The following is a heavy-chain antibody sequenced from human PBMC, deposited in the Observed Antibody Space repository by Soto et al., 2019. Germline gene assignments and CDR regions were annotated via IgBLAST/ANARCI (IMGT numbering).Heavy chain of an antibody. CDR1: GYTFTSYY. CDR3: ARVAGHYVWGSYREYYFDY. V-gene: IGHV1-46*01. D-gene: IGHD3-16*02. Sequence: ASVKVSCKASGYTFTSYYMHWVRQAPGQGLEWMGIINPSGGSTSYAQKFQGRVTMTRDTSTSTVYMELSSLRSEDTAVYYCARVAGHYVWGSYREYYFDYWGQGTLITVSS. CDR2: INPSGGST. J-gene: IGHJ4*02.